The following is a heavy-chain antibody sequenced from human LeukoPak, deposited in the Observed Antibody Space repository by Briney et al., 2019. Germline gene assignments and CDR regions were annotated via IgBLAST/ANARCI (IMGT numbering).Heavy chain of an antibody. CDR3: ARVLSYSSSWYPPDY. V-gene: IGHV1-69*04. J-gene: IGHJ4*02. D-gene: IGHD6-13*01. CDR2: IIPILGIA. CDR1: GGTFSSYA. Sequence: SVKVSCKASGGTFSSYAIGWVRQAPGQGLEWMGRIIPILGIANYAQKFQGRVTITADKSTSTAYMELSSLRSEDTAVYYCARVLSYSSSWYPPDYWGQGTLVTVSS.